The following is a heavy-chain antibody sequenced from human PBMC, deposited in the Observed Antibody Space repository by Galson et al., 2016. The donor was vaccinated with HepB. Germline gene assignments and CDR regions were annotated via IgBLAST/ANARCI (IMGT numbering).Heavy chain of an antibody. J-gene: IGHJ4*02. D-gene: IGHD3-22*01. CDR3: AKGDYYDSSGYFPFDC. Sequence: CAASGFTFSSYAMSWVRQAPGKGLEWVSAISGSGGSTYYADSAKGRFTISRDNSKNPLYLQMNSLRAEDTAVYYCAKGDYYDSSGYFPFDCWGQGTLVTVSS. CDR1: GFTFSSYA. CDR2: ISGSGGST. V-gene: IGHV3-23*01.